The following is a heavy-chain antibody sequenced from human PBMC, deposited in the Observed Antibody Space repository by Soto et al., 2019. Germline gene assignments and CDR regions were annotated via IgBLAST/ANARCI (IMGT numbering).Heavy chain of an antibody. Sequence: EVQLVESGGGLVKPGGSLRLSCAASGFTFSSYTMNWVRQAPGKGLEWVSSISSGSSYIYYADSVKGRFTISRDNAKNSLYLQMNSLRAEDTAVYYCARYSYWQDYWGHGTLVTVSS. CDR1: GFTFSSYT. D-gene: IGHD5-18*01. CDR3: ARYSYWQDY. V-gene: IGHV3-21*01. J-gene: IGHJ4*01. CDR2: ISSGSSYI.